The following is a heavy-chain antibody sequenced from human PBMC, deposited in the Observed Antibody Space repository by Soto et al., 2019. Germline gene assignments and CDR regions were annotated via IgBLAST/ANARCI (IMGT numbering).Heavy chain of an antibody. CDR3: AREGEGDFWSGYYTHYYYMDV. J-gene: IGHJ6*03. CDR2: IKQDGSEK. Sequence: EVQLVESGGGLVKPGGSLRLSCAASGFTFSSYWMSWVRQAPGKGLEWVANIKQDGSEKYYVDSVKGRFTISGDNAKNSLYLQMNSLRAEDTAVYYCAREGEGDFWSGYYTHYYYMDVWGKGTTVTVSS. D-gene: IGHD3-3*01. V-gene: IGHV3-7*01. CDR1: GFTFSSYW.